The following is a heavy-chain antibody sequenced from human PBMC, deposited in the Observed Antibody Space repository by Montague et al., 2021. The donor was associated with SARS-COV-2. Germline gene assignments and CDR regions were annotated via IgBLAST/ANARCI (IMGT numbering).Heavy chain of an antibody. D-gene: IGHD3-22*01. V-gene: IGHV3-23*03. CDR2: IYSDESTT. CDR3: AKWSYDNSGYYPGYALDV. CDR1: GFPFSTYA. J-gene: IGHJ3*01. Sequence: SLRLSWAASGFPFSTYAMNWVRQAPGKGLEWVSVIYSDESTTYYADSVKGRFTISRDNSNNTLFLQMNSLRAEDTAIYYCAKWSYDNSGYYPGYALDVWGQGTMVTVSS.